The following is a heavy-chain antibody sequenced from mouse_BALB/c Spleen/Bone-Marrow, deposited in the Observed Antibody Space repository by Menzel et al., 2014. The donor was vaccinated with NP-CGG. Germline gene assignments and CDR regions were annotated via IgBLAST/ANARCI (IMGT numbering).Heavy chain of an antibody. CDR2: ISYSGST. V-gene: IGHV3-2*02. CDR1: GYSITSDYA. CDR3: ARSYWYFDV. Sequence: EVKLQESGPGLVKPSQSLSLTCTVTGYSITSDYAWHWIRQFPGNKLEWMGYISYSGSTSYNPSLKSRISISRDTSKNQFFLQLNSVTTEDTATYYCARSYWYFDVWGAGTTVTVSS. J-gene: IGHJ1*01.